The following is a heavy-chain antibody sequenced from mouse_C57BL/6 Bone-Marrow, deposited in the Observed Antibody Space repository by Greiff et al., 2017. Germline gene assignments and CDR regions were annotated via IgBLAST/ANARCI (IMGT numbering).Heavy chain of an antibody. Sequence: QVQLQQPGAELVMPGASVKLSCKASGYTFTSYWMHWVKQRPGQGLEWIGEIDPSDSYTNYNQKFKGKSTLTVDKSSSTAYMQLSSPTSEDSAVYYCARSYDSWFAYWGQGTLVTVSA. D-gene: IGHD2-4*01. CDR2: IDPSDSYT. J-gene: IGHJ3*01. CDR3: ARSYDSWFAY. CDR1: GYTFTSYW. V-gene: IGHV1-69*01.